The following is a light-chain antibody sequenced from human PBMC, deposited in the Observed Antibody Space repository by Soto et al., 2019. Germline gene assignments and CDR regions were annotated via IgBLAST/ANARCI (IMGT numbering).Light chain of an antibody. Sequence: EIVMTRSLAALSVSPGERATLSCRASQSVSNNLAWYQQKPGQAPRLLIHGASTRAPGFPARFSGSGSGTDFTLTISSLQSEDFAVYYCQQYNNWPWTFGQGTKVDIK. J-gene: IGKJ1*01. CDR1: QSVSNN. CDR3: QQYNNWPWT. V-gene: IGKV3-15*01. CDR2: GAS.